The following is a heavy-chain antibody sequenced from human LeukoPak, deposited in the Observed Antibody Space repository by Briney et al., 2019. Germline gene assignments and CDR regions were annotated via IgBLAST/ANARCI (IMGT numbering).Heavy chain of an antibody. V-gene: IGHV1-2*02. CDR2: INTKNGDT. Sequence: GASVKVSSKASGYTFTDYYMRWGRHAPGQGFEWMGCINTKNGDTNSAQKIQGRVTMTRDTSISTAHMEVSRLRSDDTAVYYCARANFLYCSSSTCLFDYWGQGTLVTVSS. J-gene: IGHJ4*02. D-gene: IGHD2-2*01. CDR3: ARANFLYCSSSTCLFDY. CDR1: GYTFTDYY.